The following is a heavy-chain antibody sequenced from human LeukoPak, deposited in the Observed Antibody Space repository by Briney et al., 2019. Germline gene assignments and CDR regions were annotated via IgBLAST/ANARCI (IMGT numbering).Heavy chain of an antibody. J-gene: IGHJ5*02. CDR1: GFTFSDSY. V-gene: IGHV3-11*04. CDR3: ATDLGLWDWFDP. CDR2: ITSSGSTI. Sequence: GGSLRLSRAASGFTFSDSYMAWVREARARGLEGGSYITSSGSTIYYADAVRGRFTISRDNAKNSLFLQKNNQTGENARIYYSATDLGLWDWFDPWGKGTMVTVTS. D-gene: IGHD2-21*01.